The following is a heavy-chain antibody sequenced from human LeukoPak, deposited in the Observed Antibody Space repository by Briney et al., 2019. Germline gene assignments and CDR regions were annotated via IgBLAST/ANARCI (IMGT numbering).Heavy chain of an antibody. CDR2: INAGNGNT. Sequence: ASVKVSCKASGYTFTSYAMHWVRQAPGQRLEWMEWINAGNGNTKYSQKFQGRVTITRDTSASTAYMELSSLRSEDTAVYYCARLSGYSYGASYFDYWGQGTLVTVSS. CDR1: GYTFTSYA. D-gene: IGHD5-18*01. V-gene: IGHV1-3*01. J-gene: IGHJ4*02. CDR3: ARLSGYSYGASYFDY.